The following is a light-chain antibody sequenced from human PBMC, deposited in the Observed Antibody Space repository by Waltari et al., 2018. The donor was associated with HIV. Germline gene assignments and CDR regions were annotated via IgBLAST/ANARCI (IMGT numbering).Light chain of an antibody. Sequence: QSVFTQPPSVSAAPGHKVTISCSGSSPYFGNFYLSWYQQLPGTSPKLLIYKNNKRPPGIPDRFSCSKSGTSATLGITGLQTGDEDNDYCGRWDSSLSAGVVFGGGTKLTVL. V-gene: IGLV1-51*02. CDR2: KNN. CDR1: SPYFGNFY. CDR3: GRWDSSLSAGVV. J-gene: IGLJ2*01.